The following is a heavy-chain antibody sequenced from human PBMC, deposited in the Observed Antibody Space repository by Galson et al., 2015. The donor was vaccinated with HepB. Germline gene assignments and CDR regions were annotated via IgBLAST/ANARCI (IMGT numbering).Heavy chain of an antibody. CDR2: TYYRSKWYN. Sequence: CAISGDSVSSISATWNRIRQSPSRGLEWLGRTYYRSKWYNDYAVSVKSRIIINPDTSKNQFSLQLSSVTPEDTAVYFCARVPPGDTFDIWGQGTMVTVSS. V-gene: IGHV6-1*01. CDR1: GDSVSSISAT. J-gene: IGHJ3*02. CDR3: ARVPPGDTFDI.